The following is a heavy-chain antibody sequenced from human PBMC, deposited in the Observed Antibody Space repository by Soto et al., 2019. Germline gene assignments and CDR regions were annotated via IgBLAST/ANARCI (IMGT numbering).Heavy chain of an antibody. D-gene: IGHD2-2*02. CDR2: INHSGST. CDR3: AREELNGPLGYCSSTSCHS. CDR1: GGSFSCYY. J-gene: IGHJ6*02. V-gene: IGHV4-34*01. Sequence: PSETLSLTCAVYGGSFSCYYWSWIRQPPGKGXEWIGEINHSGSTNYNPSLKSRVTISVDTSKNQFSLKLSSVTAADTAVYYCAREELNGPLGYCSSTSCHSWGQGTTVTVSS.